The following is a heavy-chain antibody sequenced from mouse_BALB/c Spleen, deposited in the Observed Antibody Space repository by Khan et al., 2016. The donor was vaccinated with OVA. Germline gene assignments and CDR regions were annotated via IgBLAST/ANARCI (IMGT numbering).Heavy chain of an antibody. D-gene: IGHD1-1*01. CDR3: ARGSSRAMDY. V-gene: IGHV9-3-1*01. Sequence: QIQLVQSGPELKKPGETVKISCKASGYTFTNYGMNWVKQAPGKGLKWMGWINTYTGEPTYADDFKGRFAFSLETSASTVYLQINNLKNEDTATDFCARGSSRAMDYWGQGTSVTVSS. J-gene: IGHJ4*01. CDR1: GYTFTNYG. CDR2: INTYTGEP.